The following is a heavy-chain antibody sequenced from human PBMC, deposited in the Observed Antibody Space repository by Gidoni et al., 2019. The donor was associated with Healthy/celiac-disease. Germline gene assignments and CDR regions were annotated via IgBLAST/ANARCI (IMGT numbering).Heavy chain of an antibody. CDR1: GFTFSSYA. J-gene: IGHJ4*02. CDR2: ISYDGSNK. V-gene: IGHV3-30-3*01. D-gene: IGHD3-22*01. CDR3: ASLSMIIDY. Sequence: QVQLVESGGGVVQPGRSLRLSCAASGFTFSSYAMHWVRQAPGKGLEWVAVISYDGSNKYYADSVKGRFTISRDNSKNTLYLQMNSLRAEDTAVYYCASLSMIIDYWGQGTLVTVSS.